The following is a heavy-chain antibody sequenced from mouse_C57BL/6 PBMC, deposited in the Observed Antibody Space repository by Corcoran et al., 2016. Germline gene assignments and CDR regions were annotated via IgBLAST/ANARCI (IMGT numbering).Heavy chain of an antibody. CDR2: INTYSGVP. D-gene: IGHD3-2*02. CDR3: ARGAQATGY. CDR1: GYTFTTYG. V-gene: IGHV9-3*01. Sequence: QIQLVQSGPELKKPGETAKISCKASGYTFTTYGMSWVKQAPGKGLNWMGWINTYSGVPTYADDFKGRFAFSLGTSASTAYLQINNLKNEDTATYFCARGAQATGYWGQGTTLTVSS. J-gene: IGHJ2*01.